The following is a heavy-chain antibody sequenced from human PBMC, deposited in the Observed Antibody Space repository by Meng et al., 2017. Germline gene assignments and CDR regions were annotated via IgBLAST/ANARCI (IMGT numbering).Heavy chain of an antibody. D-gene: IGHD3-10*01. CDR3: ARKGSGSYYNPRQPDAFDI. CDR1: GFTFRSYA. V-gene: IGHV3-30*04. J-gene: IGHJ3*02. Sequence: SLMTSCASPGFTFRSYAMHRVRQAPGKGLEWVAVISYDGSNKYYADSVKGRFTISRDNSKNALYLQMNSLRAEDTAVYYCARKGSGSYYNPRQPDAFDIWGQGTMVTVSS. CDR2: ISYDGSNK.